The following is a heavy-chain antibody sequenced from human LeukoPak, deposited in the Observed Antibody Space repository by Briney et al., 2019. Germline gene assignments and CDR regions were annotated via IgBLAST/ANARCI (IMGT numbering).Heavy chain of an antibody. D-gene: IGHD3-22*01. CDR2: INPSSGGT. CDR3: ARTYSSGYERWFDP. J-gene: IGHJ5*02. Sequence: GASVKVSCKASGYTFTGYYMHWVRQAPGQGLEWMGWINPSSGGTNYAQKFQGWVTMTRDTSISTAYMELSRLRSDDTAVYYCARTYSSGYERWFDPWGQGTLVTVSS. V-gene: IGHV1-2*04. CDR1: GYTFTGYY.